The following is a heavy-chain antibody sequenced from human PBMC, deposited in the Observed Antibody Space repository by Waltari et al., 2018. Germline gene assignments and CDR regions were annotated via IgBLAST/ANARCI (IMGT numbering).Heavy chain of an antibody. D-gene: IGHD3-9*01. Sequence: EVQLVQSGAEVKKPRATVKISCKASVYIFRNYYIHWLRPAPGKGLEWMERVDPADGKTIYADKFQGRLTITTNRPTRTVFMEVTSLTSDDAAVYYCATSGMDLSGVTINWFDPWGQGTLLTVSS. V-gene: IGHV1-69-2*01. CDR1: VYIFRNYY. J-gene: IGHJ5*02. CDR2: VDPADGKT. CDR3: ATSGMDLSGVTINWFDP.